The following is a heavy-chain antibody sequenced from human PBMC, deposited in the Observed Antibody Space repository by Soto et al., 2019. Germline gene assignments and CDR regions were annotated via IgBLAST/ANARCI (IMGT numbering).Heavy chain of an antibody. Sequence: QVQLQESGPGLVKPSETLSLTCTVSGGSISGYYWSWIRQPPGKGLKWIGYISHTGSTNYNPSLKSRITISVDTSKNQFSLKLSSVTAADTAVYYCARIIAVAGSVHFDYWGQGTLVTVSS. CDR1: GGSISGYY. D-gene: IGHD6-13*01. CDR3: ARIIAVAGSVHFDY. V-gene: IGHV4-59*08. J-gene: IGHJ4*02. CDR2: ISHTGST.